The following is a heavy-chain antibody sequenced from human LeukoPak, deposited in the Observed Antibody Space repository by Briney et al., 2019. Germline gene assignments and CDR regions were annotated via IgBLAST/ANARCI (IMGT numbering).Heavy chain of an antibody. Sequence: GGALRLSWGASGFTLSRYGMSWVRQAPGEGVEWASAISGSGGSTYYADSVKGRFTISRDNSKNTLYLQVNSLRAEDTAVYYCAKGPLTRFDYWGQGTLVTVSS. V-gene: IGHV3-23*01. D-gene: IGHD4/OR15-4a*01. CDR1: GFTLSRYG. CDR2: ISGSGGST. J-gene: IGHJ4*02. CDR3: AKGPLTRFDY.